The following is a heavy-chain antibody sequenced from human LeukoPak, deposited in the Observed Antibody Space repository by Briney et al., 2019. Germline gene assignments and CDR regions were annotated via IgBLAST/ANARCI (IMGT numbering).Heavy chain of an antibody. CDR1: GGSISSYY. CDR3: ARGRGSSWYFDY. D-gene: IGHD6-13*01. J-gene: IGHJ4*02. Sequence: IPSETLSLTCTVPGGSISSYYWSWIRQPPGKGLEWIGYIYYSGSTNYNPSLKSRVTISVDTSKNQFSLKLSSVTAADTAVYYCARGRGSSWYFDYWGQGTLVTVSS. CDR2: IYYSGST. V-gene: IGHV4-59*01.